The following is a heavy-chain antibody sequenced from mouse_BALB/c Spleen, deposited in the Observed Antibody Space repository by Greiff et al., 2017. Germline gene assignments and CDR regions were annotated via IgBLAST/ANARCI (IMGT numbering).Heavy chain of an antibody. CDR1: GYTFTDYA. D-gene: IGHD1-1*01. Sequence: VQLQQSGAELVRPGVSVKISCKGSGYTFTDYAMHWVKQSHAKSLEWIGVISTYYGDASYNQKFKGKATMTVDKSSSTAYMELARLTSEDSAIYYCARSDYGSPLDYWGQGTTLTVSS. CDR2: ISTYYGDA. J-gene: IGHJ2*01. V-gene: IGHV1S137*01. CDR3: ARSDYGSPLDY.